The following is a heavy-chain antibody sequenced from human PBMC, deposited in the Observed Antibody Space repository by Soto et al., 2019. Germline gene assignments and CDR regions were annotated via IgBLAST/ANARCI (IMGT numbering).Heavy chain of an antibody. CDR1: GFTISTHG. V-gene: IGHV3-33*01. D-gene: IGHD1-7*01. J-gene: IGHJ4*02. Sequence: VKLVESGGGVVQPGTSLRLSCAASGFTISTHGMHWVRQAPGKGLEWVANIWYDGSNRFYADSVKGRFTISKDNSKNTLYLQMSSLRAEDTAVYYCAAATTWNFHFHYWGQGTQVTVSS. CDR2: IWYDGSNR. CDR3: AAATTWNFHFHY.